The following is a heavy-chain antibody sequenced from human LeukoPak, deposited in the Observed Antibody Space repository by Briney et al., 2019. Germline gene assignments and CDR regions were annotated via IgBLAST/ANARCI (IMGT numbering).Heavy chain of an antibody. CDR1: GFTFSSYS. J-gene: IGHJ5*02. CDR3: ARESEERVEEPYYDILTGYYP. CDR2: ISSSSSYI. Sequence: PGGSLRLSCAASGFTFSSYSMNWVRQAPGKGLEWVSSISSSSSYIYYADSVKGRFTISRDNAKNSLYLQMNSLRAEDTAVYYCARESEERVEEPYYDILTGYYPWGQGTLVTVSS. D-gene: IGHD3-9*01. V-gene: IGHV3-21*01.